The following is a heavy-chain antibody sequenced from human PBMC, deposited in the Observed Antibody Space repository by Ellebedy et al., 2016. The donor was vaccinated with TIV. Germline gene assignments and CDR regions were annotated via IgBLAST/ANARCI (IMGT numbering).Heavy chain of an antibody. CDR3: ARYGATDNGGLDP. CDR1: GFTFSSYG. Sequence: GESLKISCAASGFTFSSYGMHWVRQAPGKRLEWVAVISYDGSNKYYADSVKGRFTISRDNSKNTLYLQMNSLRAEDTAVYYCARYGATDNGGLDPWGQGTLVTVSP. J-gene: IGHJ5*02. V-gene: IGHV3-30*03. CDR2: ISYDGSNK. D-gene: IGHD1-26*01.